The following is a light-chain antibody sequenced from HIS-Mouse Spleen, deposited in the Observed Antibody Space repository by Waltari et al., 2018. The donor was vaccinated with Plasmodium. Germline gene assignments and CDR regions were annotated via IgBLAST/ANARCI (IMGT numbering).Light chain of an antibody. CDR1: KLGDKY. Sequence: SYELTQPPSVSVSPGQTASITCSGDKLGDKYACWYQQKPGQDPVLVIYQDSKRPSGIPERFSGSKSGNTATLTSSETQAMDEADYYCQAWDSSTDYVFGTGTKVTVL. CDR2: QDS. V-gene: IGLV3-1*01. J-gene: IGLJ1*01. CDR3: QAWDSSTDYV.